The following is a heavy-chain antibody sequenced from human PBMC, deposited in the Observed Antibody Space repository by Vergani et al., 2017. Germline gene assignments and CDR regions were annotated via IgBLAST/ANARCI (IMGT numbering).Heavy chain of an antibody. D-gene: IGHD2-21*02. CDR2: IYYSGST. CDR3: ARNPYCGGDCYSDAFDI. Sequence: QVQLQESGPGLVKPSETLSLTCTVSGGSISSYYWSWIRQRPGQGLEWIGYIYYSGSTHYNPSLKSRVTISVDTSKNQFSLKLSSVTAADTAVYYCARNPYCGGDCYSDAFDIWGQGTMVTVSS. CDR1: GGSISSYY. J-gene: IGHJ3*02. V-gene: IGHV4-59*01.